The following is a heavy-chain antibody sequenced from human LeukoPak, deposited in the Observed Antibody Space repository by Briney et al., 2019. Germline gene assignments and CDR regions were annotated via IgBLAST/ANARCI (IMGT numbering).Heavy chain of an antibody. CDR2: IYYSGST. CDR1: GGSISSGGYS. Sequence: PSETLSLTCAVSGGSISSGGYSWSWIRQPPGKGLEWIGYIYYSGSTYYNPSLKSRVTISVDTSKNQFSLKLSSVTAADTAVYYCARSPTKRVPEDYWGQGTLVTVSS. CDR3: ARSPTKRVPEDY. D-gene: IGHD2-2*01. V-gene: IGHV4-30-4*07. J-gene: IGHJ4*02.